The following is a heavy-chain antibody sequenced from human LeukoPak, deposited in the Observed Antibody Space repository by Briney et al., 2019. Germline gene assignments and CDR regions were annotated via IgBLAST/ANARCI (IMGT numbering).Heavy chain of an antibody. J-gene: IGHJ4*02. CDR2: IKQDGSEK. V-gene: IGHV3-7*01. CDR1: GFTFSSYW. D-gene: IGHD3-3*01. CDR3: ARDKLVDYDFWSAMGY. Sequence: HAGGSLRLSCAASGFTFSSYWMSWVRQAPGKGLEWVANIKQDGSEKYYVDSVKGRFTISRDNAKNSLYLQMNSLRAEDTAVYYCARDKLVDYDFWSAMGYWGQGTLVTVSS.